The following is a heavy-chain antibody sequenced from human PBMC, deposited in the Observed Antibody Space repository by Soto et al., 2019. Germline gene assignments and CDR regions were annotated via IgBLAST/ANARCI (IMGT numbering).Heavy chain of an antibody. CDR3: ARPFCTSTACYHYFDY. Sequence: GESLKISCKGSKYSFTNYWITWVRQMPGKGLEWMGTIDPSDSYTTYSPSFQGHVTISADRSITTAYLQWSGLKASDTAMYYCARPFCTSTACYHYFDYWGQGTLVTV. V-gene: IGHV5-10-1*01. J-gene: IGHJ4*02. CDR1: KYSFTNYW. D-gene: IGHD2-2*01. CDR2: IDPSDSYT.